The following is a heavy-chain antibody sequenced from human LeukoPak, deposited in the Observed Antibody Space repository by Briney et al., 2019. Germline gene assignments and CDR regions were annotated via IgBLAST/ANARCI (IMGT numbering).Heavy chain of an antibody. V-gene: IGHV1-2*02. D-gene: IGHD5-24*01. Sequence: GASVKVSCKASGYTFTGYYMHWVRQAPGQGLEWMGWINPNSGGTNYAQKFQGRVTMTRDTSISTAYMELSRLRSDDTAVYYCARDGSEMATITLPHDYYYYYYMDVWGKGTTVTVSS. CDR2: INPNSGGT. J-gene: IGHJ6*03. CDR3: ARDGSEMATITLPHDYYYYYYMDV. CDR1: GYTFTGYY.